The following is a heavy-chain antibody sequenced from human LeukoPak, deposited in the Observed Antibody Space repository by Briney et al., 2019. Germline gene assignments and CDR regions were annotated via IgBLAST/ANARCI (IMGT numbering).Heavy chain of an antibody. CDR1: GGSFSGYY. Sequence: SETLSLTCAVYGGSFSGYYWSWIRQPPGKGLEWIGYIYYSGSTNYNPSLKSRVTISVDTSKNQFSLKLSSVTAADTAVYYCARSIMTTVIRFHYYYYGMDVWGQGTTVTVSS. D-gene: IGHD4-11*01. J-gene: IGHJ6*02. CDR3: ARSIMTTVIRFHYYYYGMDV. V-gene: IGHV4-59*01. CDR2: IYYSGST.